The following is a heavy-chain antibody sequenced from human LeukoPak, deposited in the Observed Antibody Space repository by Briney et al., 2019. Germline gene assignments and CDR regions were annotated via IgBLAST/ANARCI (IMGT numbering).Heavy chain of an antibody. D-gene: IGHD4-17*01. CDR1: GFTFDDYG. Sequence: GGSLRLSCAASGFTFDDYGLSWVRQAPGKGLEWVSTINWNGGSTGYADSAKGRFTSSRDNAKNSLYLQMNSLRAEDTALYYCARDKPLTVTTLPYYYYYYMDVWGKGTTVTVSS. CDR3: ARDKPLTVTTLPYYYYYYMDV. CDR2: INWNGGST. V-gene: IGHV3-20*04. J-gene: IGHJ6*03.